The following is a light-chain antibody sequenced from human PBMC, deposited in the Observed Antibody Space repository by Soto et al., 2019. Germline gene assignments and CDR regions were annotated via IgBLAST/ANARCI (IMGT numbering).Light chain of an antibody. V-gene: IGLV2-14*01. J-gene: IGLJ1*01. CDR2: AVS. CDR1: ISDVGGYNY. Sequence: QSALTHPASVPGSPGQSITISCTGTISDVGGYNYVSWYQQHPGKAPKLMIYAVSNRPSGVSNRFSGSKSGNTATLTISGLQAEDEADYYCCSYTVSGTYVFGTGTKVTVL. CDR3: CSYTVSGTYV.